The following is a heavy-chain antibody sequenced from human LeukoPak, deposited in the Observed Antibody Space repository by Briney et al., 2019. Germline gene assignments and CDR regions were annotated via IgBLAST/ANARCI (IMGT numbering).Heavy chain of an antibody. J-gene: IGHJ4*02. Sequence: SETLSLTCTVSGGSISSSSYYWGWIRQPPGKGLEWIGSTYYSGSTYYNPSLKSRVTISVDTSKNQFSLKLSSVTAADTAVYYCARLWLRRIDYWGQGTLVTVSS. D-gene: IGHD5-12*01. CDR3: ARLWLRRIDY. CDR1: GGSISSSSYY. CDR2: TYYSGST. V-gene: IGHV4-39*01.